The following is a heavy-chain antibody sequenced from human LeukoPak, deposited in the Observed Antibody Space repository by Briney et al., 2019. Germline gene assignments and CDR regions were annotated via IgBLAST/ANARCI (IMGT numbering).Heavy chain of an antibody. J-gene: IGHJ4*02. D-gene: IGHD1-1*01. CDR1: GFTFSDYY. CDR3: ARDRTSETFDY. CDR2: ISSGGNTI. V-gene: IGHV3-11*04. Sequence: GRSLRLSCAPSGFTFSDYYMSWIRQAPGKGLEWVSFISSGGNTINYADSMKGRFTISRDNAKNSLYLQMNSLRAEDTAVYYCARDRTSETFDYWGRGTLVTVSS.